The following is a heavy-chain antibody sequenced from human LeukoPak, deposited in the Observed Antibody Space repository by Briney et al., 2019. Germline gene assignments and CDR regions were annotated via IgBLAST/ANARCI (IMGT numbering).Heavy chain of an antibody. Sequence: ASVKVSCKVSGYTLTELSMHWVRQAPGKGLEWMGGFDPEDGETIYAQKFQGRVTMTEDTSTDTAYMELSSLRSEDTAVYYCATLSRFYDSSGGDYWGQGTLVTVSS. CDR2: FDPEDGET. CDR1: GYTLTELS. CDR3: ATLSRFYDSSGGDY. J-gene: IGHJ4*02. D-gene: IGHD3-22*01. V-gene: IGHV1-24*01.